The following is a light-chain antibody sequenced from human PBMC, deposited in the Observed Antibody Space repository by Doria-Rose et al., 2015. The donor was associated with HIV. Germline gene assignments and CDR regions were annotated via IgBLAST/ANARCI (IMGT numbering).Light chain of an antibody. CDR2: WAS. Sequence: TQSPESLGMSLGERATLNCKSNQSLLYTSTNYLAWYQQKPGQPPKLLIYWASTRQSGVPARFGGSGSGTDFTLTISSLEAEDVAVYYCQQYYDTPSFGPGTTVDIK. CDR1: QSLLYTSTNY. CDR3: QQYYDTPS. J-gene: IGKJ3*01. V-gene: IGKV4-1*01.